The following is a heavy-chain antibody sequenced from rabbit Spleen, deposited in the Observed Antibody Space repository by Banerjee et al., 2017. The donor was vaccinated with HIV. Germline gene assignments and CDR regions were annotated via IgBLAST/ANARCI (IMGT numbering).Heavy chain of an antibody. CDR2: IAGSSGGFT. J-gene: IGHJ6*01. V-gene: IGHV1S45*01. D-gene: IGHD8-1*01. CDR1: GFSFSDRDV. Sequence: QEQLEESGRGLVRPEGSLTLTCKASGFSFSDRDVMCWVRQAPGKGLEWIACIAGSSGGFTYSATWAKGRFTCSKTSSTTVTLQMTSLTVADTATYFCARDTGSSFSTYSMDLWGPGTLVTVS. CDR3: ARDTGSSFSTYSMDL.